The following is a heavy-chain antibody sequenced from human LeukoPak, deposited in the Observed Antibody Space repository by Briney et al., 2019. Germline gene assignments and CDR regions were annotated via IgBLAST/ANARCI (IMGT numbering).Heavy chain of an antibody. V-gene: IGHV3-30*18. CDR1: GFTFSSYG. D-gene: IGHD6-13*01. J-gene: IGHJ4*02. Sequence: GGSLRLSCAASGFTFSSYGMHWVRQAPGKGLEWVAVISYDGSNKYYADSVKGRFTTSRDNSKDTLYLQMNSLRAEDTAVYYCAKSRQQGIAAAGTVWYFDYWGQGTLVTVSS. CDR3: AKSRQQGIAAAGTVWYFDY. CDR2: ISYDGSNK.